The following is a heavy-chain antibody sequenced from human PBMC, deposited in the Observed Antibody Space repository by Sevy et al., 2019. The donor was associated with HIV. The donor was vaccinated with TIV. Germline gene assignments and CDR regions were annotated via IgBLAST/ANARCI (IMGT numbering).Heavy chain of an antibody. CDR2: IYYSGSA. J-gene: IGHJ4*02. CDR3: TRYTNFNSGYSHGFDF. D-gene: IGHD5-18*01. V-gene: IGHV4-30-4*01. CDR1: GGSVSSGDYY. Sequence: SETLSLTCTVSGGSVSSGDYYWGWVRQPPGKGLEWIGSIYYSGSAYYNPSLTRRVTISVDTSKNQFSLKLSSVTAADTAVYYCTRYTNFNSGYSHGFDFWGQGALVTVSS.